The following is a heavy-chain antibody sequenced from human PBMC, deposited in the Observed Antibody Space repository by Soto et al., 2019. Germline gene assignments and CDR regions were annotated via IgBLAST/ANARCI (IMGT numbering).Heavy chain of an antibody. CDR1: GFTFSSYA. CDR2: ISGSGGST. V-gene: IGHV3-23*01. J-gene: IGHJ6*02. D-gene: IGHD3-10*01. CDR3: AKETNGSGSYYGGKDV. Sequence: GGSLRLSCAASGFTFSSYAMSWVRQAPGKGLEWVSAISGSGGSTYYADSVKGRFTISRDNSKNTLYLQMNSLRAEDTAVYYCAKETNGSGSYYGGKDVWSQGTTVTVSS.